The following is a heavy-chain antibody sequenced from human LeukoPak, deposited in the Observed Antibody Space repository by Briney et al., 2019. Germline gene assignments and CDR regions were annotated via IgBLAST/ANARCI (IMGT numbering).Heavy chain of an antibody. CDR2: IYYSGST. CDR3: ARGNSGSYSQFGY. CDR1: GGSLSTYY. Sequence: SETLSLTCTVSGGSLSTYYWSWIRQPPGKGLEWIGYIYYSGSTNYNPSLKSRVTISVDTSKNQFSLKLTSVTAADTAVYYCARGNSGSYSQFGYWGQGTLVTVSS. D-gene: IGHD1-26*01. J-gene: IGHJ4*02. V-gene: IGHV4-59*01.